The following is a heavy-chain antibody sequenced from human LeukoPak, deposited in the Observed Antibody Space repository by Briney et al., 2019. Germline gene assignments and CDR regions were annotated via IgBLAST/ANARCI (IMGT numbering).Heavy chain of an antibody. CDR3: ARVGRGYSYGPFDS. CDR1: GGSISSYY. J-gene: IGHJ4*02. V-gene: IGHV4-59*01. CDR2: IYYSGST. D-gene: IGHD5-18*01. Sequence: PSETLSLTCTVSGGSISSYYWSWIRQPPGKGLEWIGYIYYSGSTNYNPSLKSRVTISVDTSKNQFSLKLNSVTAADTAAYYCARVGRGYSYGPFDSWGQGTLVTVSS.